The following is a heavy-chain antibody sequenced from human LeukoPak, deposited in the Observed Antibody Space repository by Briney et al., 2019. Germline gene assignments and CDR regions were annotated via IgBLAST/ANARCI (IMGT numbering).Heavy chain of an antibody. Sequence: PGGSLRLSCAVSGFTFSDYAMSWVRQAPGKGLEWVSYISSSGSTIYYADSVKGRFTISRDNAKNSLYLQMNSLRAEDTAVYYCARDLAYYDSSGYYYDGVYWGQGTLVTVSS. D-gene: IGHD3-22*01. CDR3: ARDLAYYDSSGYYYDGVY. V-gene: IGHV3-11*01. J-gene: IGHJ4*02. CDR2: ISSSGSTI. CDR1: GFTFSDYA.